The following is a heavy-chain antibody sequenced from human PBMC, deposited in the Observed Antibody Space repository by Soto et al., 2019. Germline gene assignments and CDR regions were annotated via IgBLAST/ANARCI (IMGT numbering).Heavy chain of an antibody. CDR2: IFNSGNT. D-gene: IGHD3-3*01. CDR1: GGSISGGGYY. Sequence: QVQLQESGPGLVKPSQTLSLTCTVAGGSISGGGYYWSWIRQSPGKGLEWIGYIFNSGNTFYNPPLKSLFSMSVHSSEPHCSLNLTSLTVAHTPVYYCARPRWRSSDFSAYWCQGLLVPVSS. CDR3: ARPRWRSSDFSAY. J-gene: IGHJ4*02. V-gene: IGHV4-31*01.